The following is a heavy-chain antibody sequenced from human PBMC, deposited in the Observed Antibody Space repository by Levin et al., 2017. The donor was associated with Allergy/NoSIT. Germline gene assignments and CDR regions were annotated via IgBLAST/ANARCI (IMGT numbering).Heavy chain of an antibody. D-gene: IGHD6-19*01. CDR3: AREDSGCYVGWFDP. V-gene: IGHV3-66*01. CDR2: MYSGGST. CDR1: GFTFSDYT. J-gene: IGHJ5*02. Sequence: GESLKISCAASGFTFSDYTMSWLRQAPGQGLEWVSLMYSGGSTRYADSVKGRFTISRDNAKNSLYLQMNSLRAEDTAVYYCAREDSGCYVGWFDPWGQGTLVTVSS.